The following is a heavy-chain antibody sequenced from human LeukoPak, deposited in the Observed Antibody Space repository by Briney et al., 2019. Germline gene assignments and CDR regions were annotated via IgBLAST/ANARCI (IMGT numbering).Heavy chain of an antibody. CDR2: ISGSDGST. V-gene: IGHV3-23*01. Sequence: PGGSLRLSCAASGFIFSNCAMSWVRQAPGKGLEWVSTISGSDGSTYYADSVKGRFTISRDNSKNTLYLQMNSLRVDDTAVYYCAKLRSGDPVAATNYWGQGTLVTVSS. CDR1: GFIFSNCA. D-gene: IGHD2-15*01. CDR3: AKLRSGDPVAATNY. J-gene: IGHJ4*02.